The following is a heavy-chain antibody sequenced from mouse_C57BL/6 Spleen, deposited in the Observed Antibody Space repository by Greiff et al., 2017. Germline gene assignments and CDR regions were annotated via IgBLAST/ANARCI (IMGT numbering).Heavy chain of an antibody. Sequence: QVQLQQPGAELVRPGSSVKLSCKASGYTFTSYWMHWVKQRPIQGLEWIGNIDPSDSVTHYNQKFKDKATLTVDQSSSTAYMQLSSLTSKDSAVYYCARDQGGFAFWGQGALVTVSA. D-gene: IGHD3-2*02. CDR3: ARDQGGFAF. CDR1: GYTFTSYW. CDR2: IDPSDSVT. V-gene: IGHV1-52*01. J-gene: IGHJ3*01.